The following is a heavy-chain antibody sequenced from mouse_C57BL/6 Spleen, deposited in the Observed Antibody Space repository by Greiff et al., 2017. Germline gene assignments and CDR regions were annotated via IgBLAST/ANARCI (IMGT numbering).Heavy chain of an antibody. Sequence: QVQLQQSGAELVKPGASVKISCKASGYTFTDYYINWVKQRPGQGLEWIGKLGPGSGSTYYNEKFKGKATLTADKSSSTAYMQLSSLTSEDSAVYFCARNDYWGKGTTLTVSS. CDR2: LGPGSGST. V-gene: IGHV1-77*01. J-gene: IGHJ2*01. CDR3: ARNDY. CDR1: GYTFTDYY.